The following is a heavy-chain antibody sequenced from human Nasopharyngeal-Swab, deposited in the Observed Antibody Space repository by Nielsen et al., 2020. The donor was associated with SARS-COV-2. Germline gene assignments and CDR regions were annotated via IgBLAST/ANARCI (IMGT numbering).Heavy chain of an antibody. CDR1: GGSISSYY. CDR3: ARVGYSYVLDY. J-gene: IGHJ4*02. V-gene: IGHV4-59*13. CDR2: IYYSGST. Sequence: SETLSLTCTVSGGSISSYYWSWIRQPPGKGLEWIGYIYYSGSTNYNPSLKSRVTISVDTSKNQFSLKLSFVTAADTAVYYCARVGYSYVLDYWGQGTLVTVSS. D-gene: IGHD5-18*01.